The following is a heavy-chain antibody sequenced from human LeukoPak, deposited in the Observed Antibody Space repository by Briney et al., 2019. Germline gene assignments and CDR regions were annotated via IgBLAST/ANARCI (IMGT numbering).Heavy chain of an antibody. CDR2: INHSGST. J-gene: IGHJ4*02. CDR1: DGSFSGYY. Sequence: SETLSLTCAVYDGSFSGYYWSWIRQPPGKGLEWIGEINHSGSTNYNPSLKSRVTISVDTSKNQFSLKLSSVTAADTAVYYCASYSSGKGFDYWGQGTLVTVSS. CDR3: ASYSSGKGFDY. V-gene: IGHV4-34*01. D-gene: IGHD6-19*01.